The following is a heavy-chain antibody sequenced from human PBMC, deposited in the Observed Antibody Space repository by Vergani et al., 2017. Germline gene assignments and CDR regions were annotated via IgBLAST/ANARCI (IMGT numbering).Heavy chain of an antibody. J-gene: IGHJ6*02. CDR3: AKKGGSLYYYGLDV. CDR2: IRYDGSNP. D-gene: IGHD1-26*01. V-gene: IGHV3-30*02. Sequence: QEQLLQSGGGVVQPGGSLRLSCIGSGYTFGHFDMHWVRQAPGKGLAWVAFIRYDGSNPQFIDSVKGRFTISRDNSKDTLFLQMNGLRPEDTGTYFCAKKGGSLYYYGLDVWGQGTTSTVSS. CDR1: GYTFGHFD.